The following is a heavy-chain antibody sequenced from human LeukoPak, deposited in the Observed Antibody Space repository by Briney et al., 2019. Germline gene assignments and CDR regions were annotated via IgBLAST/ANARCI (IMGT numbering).Heavy chain of an antibody. D-gene: IGHD6-19*01. J-gene: IGHJ3*02. CDR1: GYTFTSYG. CDR2: ISAYNGNT. CDR3: ARDSWPGSSGWYGAFDI. V-gene: IGHV1-18*01. Sequence: GASVKVSCKASGYTFTSYGISWVRQAPGQGLERMGWISAYNGNTNYAQKLQGRVTMTTDTSTSTAYMELRSLRSDDTAVYYCARDSWPGSSGWYGAFDIWGQGTMVTVSS.